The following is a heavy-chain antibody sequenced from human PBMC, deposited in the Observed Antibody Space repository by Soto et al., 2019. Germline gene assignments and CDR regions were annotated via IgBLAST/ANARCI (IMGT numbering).Heavy chain of an antibody. V-gene: IGHV1-69*13. J-gene: IGHJ6*02. D-gene: IGHD3-3*01. CDR3: ARGSGDFWSGYPEKPNYYYGMDV. CDR2: IIPIFGTA. Sequence: SVKVSCKASGGTFSSYAISWVRQAPGQGLEWMGGIIPIFGTANYAQKFQGRVTITADESTSTAYMELSSLRSEDTAVYYCARGSGDFWSGYPEKPNYYYGMDVWGQGTTVTVSS. CDR1: GGTFSSYA.